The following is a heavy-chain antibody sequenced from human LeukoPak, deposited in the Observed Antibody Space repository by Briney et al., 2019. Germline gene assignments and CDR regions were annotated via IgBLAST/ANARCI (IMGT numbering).Heavy chain of an antibody. D-gene: IGHD4-17*01. CDR1: GYSFTSYW. J-gene: IGHJ5*02. CDR3: ARQDGDYENWFDP. CDR2: IDPSDSYT. Sequence: GESLKISCKGSGYSFTSYWISWVRQMPGKGLEWMGRIDPSDSYTNYSPSFQGHVTISADKSISTAYLQWSSLKASDTAMYYCARQDGDYENWFDPWGQGTLVTVSS. V-gene: IGHV5-10-1*01.